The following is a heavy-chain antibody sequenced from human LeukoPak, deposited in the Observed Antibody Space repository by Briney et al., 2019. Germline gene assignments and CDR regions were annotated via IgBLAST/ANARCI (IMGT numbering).Heavy chain of an antibody. J-gene: IGHJ6*02. D-gene: IGHD2-2*01. Sequence: ASVKVSCRASGYSFTGYYIHWVRQAPGEGPEWMGWINPNSGGTESAQKFQGRVTMTRDTSISTAYMELSRLRSDDTAVYYCTRDHCTSINCYEYNYYGMDVWGQGTTVTVSS. V-gene: IGHV1-2*02. CDR1: GYSFTGYY. CDR2: INPNSGGT. CDR3: TRDHCTSINCYEYNYYGMDV.